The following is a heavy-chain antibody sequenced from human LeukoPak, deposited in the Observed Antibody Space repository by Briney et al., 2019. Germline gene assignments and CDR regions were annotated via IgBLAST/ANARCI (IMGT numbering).Heavy chain of an antibody. CDR3: ARGSSTYYYDSSGYPVGY. D-gene: IGHD3-22*01. V-gene: IGHV3-33*01. CDR2: IWYDGSNK. J-gene: IGHJ4*02. Sequence: GSLRLSCAASGFTFSSYCMHWVRQAPGKGLEWVAVIWYDGSNKYYADSVKGRFTISRDNSKNTLYLQMNSLRAEDTAVYYCARGSSTYYYDSSGYPVGYWGQGTLVTVSS. CDR1: GFTFSSYC.